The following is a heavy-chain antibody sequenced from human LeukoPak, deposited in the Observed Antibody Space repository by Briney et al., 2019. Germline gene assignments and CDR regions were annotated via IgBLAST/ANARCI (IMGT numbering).Heavy chain of an antibody. Sequence: GGSLRLSCAASGFIFGSYAMTWVRQAPGRGLEWVAAIGGAGTYYADSVKGRFTISRDNSKNTLYLQMNSLRAEDTAVYYCARSIVGATKYFQHWGQGTLVTVSS. CDR3: ARSIVGATKYFQH. J-gene: IGHJ1*01. V-gene: IGHV3-23*01. CDR2: IGGAGT. D-gene: IGHD1-26*01. CDR1: GFIFGSYA.